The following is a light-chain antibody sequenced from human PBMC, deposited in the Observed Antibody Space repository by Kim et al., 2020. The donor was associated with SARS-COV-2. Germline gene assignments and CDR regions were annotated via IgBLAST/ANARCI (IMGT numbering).Light chain of an antibody. V-gene: IGKV3-20*01. CDR1: QSVGSG. Sequence: VLTQSPGTLSLSPGERATFSCRASQSVGSGLAWYQQKPGQAPRLLIHDASNRATGIPDRFSGSGSGTDFTLTITRLEPEDFAVYYCHMYGSPWRTFGGGTKLEI. CDR3: HMYGSPWRT. J-gene: IGKJ4*01. CDR2: DAS.